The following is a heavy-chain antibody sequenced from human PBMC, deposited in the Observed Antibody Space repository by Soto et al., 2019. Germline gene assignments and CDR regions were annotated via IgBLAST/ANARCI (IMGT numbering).Heavy chain of an antibody. CDR2: INAGNGNT. D-gene: IGHD6-6*01. Sequence: GASVKVSCKASGYTFTSYAMHWVRQAPGQRLEWMGWINAGNGNTKYSQKFQGRVTITRDTSTSTVYMELSSLRSEDTAVYYCARVGVRYSSSSNWFDPWAREPWSPSPQ. CDR3: ARVGVRYSSSSNWFDP. V-gene: IGHV1-3*01. CDR1: GYTFTSYA. J-gene: IGHJ5*02.